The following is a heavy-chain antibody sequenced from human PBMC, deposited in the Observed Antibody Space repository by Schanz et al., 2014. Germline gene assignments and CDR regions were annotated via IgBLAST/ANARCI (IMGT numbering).Heavy chain of an antibody. Sequence: QVQLVPSGAEVKKPGSSMKVSCKASGGTFSTYTISWVRQAPGQGLEWMGRIIPILGIANYAQKFQGRVTITADKSSDTAYMELSSLRSEDTAVYYCAREVGLYDRGWFDPWGQGTLVTVSS. J-gene: IGHJ5*02. CDR3: AREVGLYDRGWFDP. V-gene: IGHV1-69*04. CDR1: GGTFSTYT. CDR2: IIPILGIA. D-gene: IGHD3-22*01.